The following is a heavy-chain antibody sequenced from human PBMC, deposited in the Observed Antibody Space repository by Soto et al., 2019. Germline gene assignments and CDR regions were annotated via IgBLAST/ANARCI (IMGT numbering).Heavy chain of an antibody. CDR2: ISGSGGST. J-gene: IGHJ6*02. D-gene: IGHD6-19*01. CDR1: GFTFSSYA. V-gene: IGHV3-23*01. Sequence: EVQLLESGGGLVQPGGSLRLSCAASGFTFSSYAMSWVHQAPGKGLEWVSAISGSGGSTYYADSVKGRFTISRDNSKNTLYLQMNSLRAEDTAVYYCARDRTYKSGQWLASYYYYALDVWGQGTTVTVSS. CDR3: ARDRTYKSGQWLASYYYYALDV.